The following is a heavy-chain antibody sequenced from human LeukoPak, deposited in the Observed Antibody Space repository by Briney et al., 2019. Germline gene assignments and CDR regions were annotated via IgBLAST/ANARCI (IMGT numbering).Heavy chain of an antibody. D-gene: IGHD1-1*01. J-gene: IGHJ5*01. CDR1: GFTFSDYF. CDR2: TSNSGAYS. CDR3: ARARRGKIDS. Sequence: GRSLRLSCAASGFTFSDYFMTWVRQAPGKGLECISFTSNSGAYSNYADSVKGRFTVSRDNAKNSLFLQMNSLGMEDTATYYCARARRGKIDSWGQGILVSVSS. V-gene: IGHV3-11*06.